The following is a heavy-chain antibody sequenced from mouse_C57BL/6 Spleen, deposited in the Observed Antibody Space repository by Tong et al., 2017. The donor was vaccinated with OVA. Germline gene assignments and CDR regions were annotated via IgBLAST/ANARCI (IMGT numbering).Heavy chain of an antibody. J-gene: IGHJ2*01. D-gene: IGHD1-1*01. Sequence: VQLQESGPELMKPGASVKLSCKATGYTFTGYWIEWVKQRPGHGLEWIGEILPGSGSTNYNEKFKGKATFTADTSSNTAYMQLSSLTTEDSAIYYCARSGANYYGSSYGFDYWGQGTTLTVSS. CDR1: GYTFTGYW. CDR3: ARSGANYYGSSYGFDY. CDR2: ILPGSGST. V-gene: IGHV1-9*01.